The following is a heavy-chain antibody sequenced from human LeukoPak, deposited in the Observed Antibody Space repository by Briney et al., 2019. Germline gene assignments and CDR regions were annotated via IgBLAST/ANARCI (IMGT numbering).Heavy chain of an antibody. Sequence: SETLSLTCTVSGGSISSSSYYWGWIRQPPGKGLKWIGSIYYSGSTYYNPSLKSRVTISVDTSKNQFSLKLSSVTAADTAVYYCARVVGASIGNYFDYWGQGTLVTVSS. CDR2: IYYSGST. J-gene: IGHJ4*02. D-gene: IGHD1-26*01. CDR1: GGSISSSSYY. V-gene: IGHV4-39*01. CDR3: ARVVGASIGNYFDY.